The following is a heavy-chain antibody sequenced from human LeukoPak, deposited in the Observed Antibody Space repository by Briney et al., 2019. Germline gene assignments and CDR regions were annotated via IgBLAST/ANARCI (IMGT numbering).Heavy chain of an antibody. CDR2: IYHSGIT. V-gene: IGHV4-38-2*02. Sequence: PSETLSLTCIVSGYSISSGYYWGWIRQPPGKGLEWIGNIYHSGITYYNLYNPSLKSRVTISVDTSNNRFSLSLSAVTAADTAIYYCARDTRTAQGFDYWGQGILVTVSS. J-gene: IGHJ4*02. CDR3: ARDTRTAQGFDY. D-gene: IGHD2-15*01. CDR1: GYSISSGYY.